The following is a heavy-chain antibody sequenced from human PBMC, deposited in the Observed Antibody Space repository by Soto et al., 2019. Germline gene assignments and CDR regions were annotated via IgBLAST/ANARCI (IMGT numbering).Heavy chain of an antibody. CDR2: IGTAGDT. D-gene: IGHD4-4*01. V-gene: IGHV3-13*01. J-gene: IGHJ6*02. Sequence: PGGSLRLSCAASGFTFSSYDMHWVRQATGKGLEWVSAIGTAGDTYYPGSVKGRFTISRENAKNSLYLQMNSLRAGDTAVYYCARGLTTTYYYYGMEVWGQGTTVTVSS. CDR1: GFTFSSYD. CDR3: ARGLTTTYYYYGMEV.